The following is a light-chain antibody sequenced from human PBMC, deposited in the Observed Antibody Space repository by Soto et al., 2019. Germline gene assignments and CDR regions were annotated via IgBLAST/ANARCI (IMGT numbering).Light chain of an antibody. CDR2: DSN. J-gene: IGLJ3*02. Sequence: QSVLTQPPSVSASPGQKVTISCSGSSSNIGSNHVSWYHQLPGSAPKLLIYDSNKRPSGIPDRFSGSKSGTSATLGITGLQTGDEADYYCGTWDSSLSVVLFGGGTRSPS. CDR1: SSNIGSNH. V-gene: IGLV1-51*01. CDR3: GTWDSSLSVVL.